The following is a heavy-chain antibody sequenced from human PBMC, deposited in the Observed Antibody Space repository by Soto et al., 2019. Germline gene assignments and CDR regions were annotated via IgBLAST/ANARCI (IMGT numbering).Heavy chain of an antibody. D-gene: IGHD5-18*01. CDR2: IYYSGST. CDR1: GGSISSGDYY. V-gene: IGHV4-30-4*01. Sequence: PSETLSLTCTVSGGSISSGDYYWSWIRQPPGKGLEWIGYIYYSGSTYYNPSLKSRVTISVDTSKNQFSLKLSSVTAADTAVYYCARAWGYSYGYFDYWGQGTLVTV. J-gene: IGHJ4*02. CDR3: ARAWGYSYGYFDY.